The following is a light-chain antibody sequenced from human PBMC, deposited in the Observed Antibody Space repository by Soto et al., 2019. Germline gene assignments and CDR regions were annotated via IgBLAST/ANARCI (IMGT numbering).Light chain of an antibody. CDR3: QQFNSYPLT. V-gene: IGKV1-5*01. Sequence: DIQMTQSPSTLSASVGDRVTITCRASQSISSWLAWYQQKPGKAPKLLIYDASTLQSGVSSRFSGSGSGTGFTLTIGSLQPEDFATYYCQQFNSYPLTFGQGTKVDI. CDR1: QSISSW. CDR2: DAS. J-gene: IGKJ1*01.